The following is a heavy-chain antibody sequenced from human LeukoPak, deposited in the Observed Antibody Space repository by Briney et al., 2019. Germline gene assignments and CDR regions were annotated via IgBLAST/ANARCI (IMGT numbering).Heavy chain of an antibody. V-gene: IGHV3-23*01. J-gene: IGHJ4*02. CDR2: ISGSGGST. CDR3: AKATPNDFWSGYMASFDY. Sequence: PGGSLRLSCAASGFTFSSYAMSWVRQPPGKGLGWVSAISGSGGSTYYADSVKGRFTISRDNSKNTLYLQMNSLRAEDTAVYYCAKATPNDFWSGYMASFDYWGQGTLVTVSS. D-gene: IGHD3-3*01. CDR1: GFTFSSYA.